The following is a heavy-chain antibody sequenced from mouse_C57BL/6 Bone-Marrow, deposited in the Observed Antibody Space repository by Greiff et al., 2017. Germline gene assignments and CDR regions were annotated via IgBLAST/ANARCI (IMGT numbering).Heavy chain of an antibody. CDR3: ARNYYCGAY. V-gene: IGHV1-82*01. D-gene: IGHD1-1*02. J-gene: IGHJ3*01. CDR1: GYAFSSSW. CDR2: IYPGDGDT. Sequence: VQLQQSGPELVKPGASVKISCKASGYAFSSSWMNWVKQRPGKGLEWIGRIYPGDGDTNYNGKFKGKATLTADKSSSTAYMQLSSLTSEDSAVYFCARNYYCGAYWGQGTLVTVSA.